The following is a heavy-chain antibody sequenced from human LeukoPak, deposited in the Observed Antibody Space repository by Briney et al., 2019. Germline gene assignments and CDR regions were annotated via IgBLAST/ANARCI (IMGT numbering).Heavy chain of an antibody. CDR3: ARESSGDYGVDY. Sequence: SETLSLTCAVSGGSISSSNWWSWVRQPPGKGLEWIGEIYHSGSTNYNPSLKSRVTTSVDKSKNQFSLKLSSVTAADTAVYYCARESSGDYGVDYWGQGTLVTVSS. CDR2: IYHSGST. D-gene: IGHD4-17*01. V-gene: IGHV4-4*02. J-gene: IGHJ4*02. CDR1: GGSISSSNW.